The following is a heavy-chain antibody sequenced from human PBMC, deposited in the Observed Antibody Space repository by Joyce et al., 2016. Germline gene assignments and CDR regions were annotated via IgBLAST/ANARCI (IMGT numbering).Heavy chain of an antibody. V-gene: IGHV1-2*02. CDR1: GYTFTGYY. CDR2: VNPNGGGT. J-gene: IGHJ4*02. CDR3: ARGGLQQWLRGY. Sequence: QVQPVQSGAEVKKPGASVKVSCKASGYTFTGYYMHWVRQAPGQGREWMGLVNPNGGGTNYAQKCQGRFTMTRDTSISTAYMELSRLGSDDTAVYYCARGGLQQWLRGYWGQGTLVTVSS. D-gene: IGHD5-18*01.